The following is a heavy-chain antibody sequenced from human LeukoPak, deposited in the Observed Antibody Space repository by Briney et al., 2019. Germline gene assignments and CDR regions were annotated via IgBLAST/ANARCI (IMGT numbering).Heavy chain of an antibody. J-gene: IGHJ4*02. CDR2: ISTSGNTI. V-gene: IGHV3-48*04. CDR1: GFTFSSYA. CDR3: ARRFAS. Sequence: GGSLRLSCAASGFTFSSYAMNWVRQAPGKGLEWVSYISTSGNTIYYADSVKGRFTISRDNAKNSLYLQMNSLRAEDTAVYYCARRFASWGQGTLVTVSS.